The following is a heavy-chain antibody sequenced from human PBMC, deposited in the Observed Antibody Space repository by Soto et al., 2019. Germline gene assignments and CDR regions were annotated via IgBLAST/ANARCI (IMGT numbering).Heavy chain of an antibody. CDR2: VIDIFGTS. V-gene: IGHV1-69*01. J-gene: IGHJ4*02. CDR3: ATGKLYMAGQNFDY. CDR1: GGALSTLS. D-gene: IGHD1-1*01. Sequence: QVQLVQSGAEVKQPGASVTVSCTASGGALSTLSINWMRQTPGQGLEWMGGVIDIFGTSSFAQKFQGRVTFTADESTTTAYMELSGLTSEDTAIYFCATGKLYMAGQNFDYWGQGTLVTVSS.